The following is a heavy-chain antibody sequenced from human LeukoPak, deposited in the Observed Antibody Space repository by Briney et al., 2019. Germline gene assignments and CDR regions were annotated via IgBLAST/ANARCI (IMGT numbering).Heavy chain of an antibody. J-gene: IGHJ5*02. Sequence: SETLPLTCAVSGDSFSSHYWTWIRQPPGRGLEWIGYISYIGTTNYNPSLKSRVTISIDTSKNQFSLKLSSVTTADTAVYYCARAAARITMVRGDWFDPWGQGTLVTVSS. CDR3: ARAAARITMVRGDWFDP. CDR1: GDSFSSHY. V-gene: IGHV4-59*11. D-gene: IGHD3-10*01. CDR2: ISYIGTT.